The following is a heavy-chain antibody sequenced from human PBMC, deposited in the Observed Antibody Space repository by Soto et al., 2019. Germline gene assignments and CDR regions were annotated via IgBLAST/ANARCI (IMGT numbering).Heavy chain of an antibody. CDR3: ATARYDFWSGYYTNDAFDI. D-gene: IGHD3-3*01. CDR2: FDPEDGET. Sequence: ASVKVSCKVSGYTLTELSMHWVRQAPGKGLEWMGGFDPEDGETIYAQKFQGRVTMTEDTSTDTAYMELSSLRSEDTAVYYCATARYDFWSGYYTNDAFDISGQGTMVTLS. V-gene: IGHV1-24*01. CDR1: GYTLTELS. J-gene: IGHJ3*02.